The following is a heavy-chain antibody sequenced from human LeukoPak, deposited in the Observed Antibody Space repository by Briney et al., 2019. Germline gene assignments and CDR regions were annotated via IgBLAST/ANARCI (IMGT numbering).Heavy chain of an antibody. CDR2: INHSGST. CDR1: GGSFSGYY. Sequence: PSETLSLTCAVYGGSFSGYYWSWIRQPPGKGLEWIGEINHSGSTNYNPSLKSRVTISVDTSKNQFSLKLSSVTAADTAVYYCASLSSMVRGVIDYWGQGTQVTVSS. D-gene: IGHD3-10*01. CDR3: ASLSSMVRGVIDY. J-gene: IGHJ4*02. V-gene: IGHV4-34*01.